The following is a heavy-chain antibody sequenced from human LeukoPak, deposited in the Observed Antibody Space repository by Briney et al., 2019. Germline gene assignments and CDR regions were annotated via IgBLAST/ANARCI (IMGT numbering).Heavy chain of an antibody. D-gene: IGHD3-22*01. CDR3: ARKYYYDSSGYYSPFDY. J-gene: IGHJ4*02. CDR1: GGSISSYY. V-gene: IGHV4-59*01. CDR2: IYYSGST. Sequence: SETLSLTCTVSGGSISSYYWSWIRQPPGEGLEWIGYIYYSGSTNYNPSLKSRVTISVDTSKNQFSLKLSSVTAADTAVYYCARKYYYDSSGYYSPFDYWGQGTLVTVSS.